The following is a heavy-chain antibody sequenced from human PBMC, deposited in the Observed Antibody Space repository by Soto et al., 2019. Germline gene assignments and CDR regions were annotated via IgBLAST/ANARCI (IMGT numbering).Heavy chain of an antibody. CDR1: GFPFSDYY. Sequence: GGSLRLSCAASGFPFSDYYMNWVRQAPGKGLEWISYITKSSRTIYYADSVKGRFTISRDNAKNSLYLQMNSLRAEDTAVYYCTRDHGYGYGMDVWGQGTTVTVSS. D-gene: IGHD5-12*01. J-gene: IGHJ6*02. V-gene: IGHV3-48*01. CDR2: ITKSSRTI. CDR3: TRDHGYGYGMDV.